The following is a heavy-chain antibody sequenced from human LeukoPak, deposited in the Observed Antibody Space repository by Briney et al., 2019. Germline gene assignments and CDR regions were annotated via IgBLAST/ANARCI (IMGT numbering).Heavy chain of an antibody. J-gene: IGHJ3*02. CDR3: ALSSGYHAFDI. D-gene: IGHD3-22*01. CDR2: IIPIRGIA. CDR1: GGTFSSYT. Sequence: SVKVSCKASGGTFSSYTISWVRQAPGQGLEWMGRIIPIRGIANYAQKFQGRVTITADKSTSTAYMELSSLRSEDTAVYYCALSSGYHAFDIWGQGTMVTVSS. V-gene: IGHV1-69*02.